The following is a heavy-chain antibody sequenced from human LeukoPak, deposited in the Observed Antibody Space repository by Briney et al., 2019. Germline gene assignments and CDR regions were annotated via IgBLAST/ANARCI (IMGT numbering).Heavy chain of an antibody. V-gene: IGHV4-34*01. Sequence: SETLSLTCAVYGGSFSGYYWSWIRQPPGKGLEWIGEINHSGSTNYNPSLKSRVTISVDTSKNQFSLKLSSVTAADTAVYYCARHPRYYYDSSGYWGNFDYWGQGTLVTVSS. D-gene: IGHD3-22*01. CDR3: ARHPRYYYDSSGYWGNFDY. CDR1: GGSFSGYY. J-gene: IGHJ4*02. CDR2: INHSGST.